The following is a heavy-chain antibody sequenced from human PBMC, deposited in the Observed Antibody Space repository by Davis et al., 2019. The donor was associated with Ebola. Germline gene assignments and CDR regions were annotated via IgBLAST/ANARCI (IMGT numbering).Heavy chain of an antibody. Sequence: PGGSLRLSCVGSGLSLDDYAMHWVRQVPGKGLVWVSRISSDGSGTRYADSVKGRFTVSRDNAKNTVYLQMSSLRADDTAVYYCARAAYSFGEGYMDVWGKGTTVTVSS. V-gene: IGHV3-74*01. CDR2: ISSDGSGT. J-gene: IGHJ6*03. D-gene: IGHD5-18*01. CDR1: GLSLDDYA. CDR3: ARAAYSFGEGYMDV.